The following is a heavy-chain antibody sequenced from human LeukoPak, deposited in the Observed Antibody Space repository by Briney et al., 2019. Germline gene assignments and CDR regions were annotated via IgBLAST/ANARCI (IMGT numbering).Heavy chain of an antibody. D-gene: IGHD2-15*01. CDR3: ARGRFELPY. V-gene: IGHV4-59*01. Sequence: SETLSLTCTVSGGSISSYYWSWVRQPPGKGREGMGYIYYSGSTNYNPSLQSRVAMSVDTSNNQFFLRLTSVTAADTALYYCARGRFELPYWGQGTLVTVSS. CDR1: GGSISSYY. J-gene: IGHJ4*02. CDR2: IYYSGST.